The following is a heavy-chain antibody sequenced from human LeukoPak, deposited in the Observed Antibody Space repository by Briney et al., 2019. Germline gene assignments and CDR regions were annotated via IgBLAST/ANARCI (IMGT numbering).Heavy chain of an antibody. D-gene: IGHD5-18*01. CDR1: GGSFSGYY. V-gene: IGHV4-34*01. J-gene: IGHJ4*02. CDR3: ARLSGYSYGYYY. Sequence: SETLSLTCAVYGGSFSGYYWSWIRQPPGKGLEWIGEINHSGSTNYNPSLKSRVTISVDTSKNQFSLKLSSVTAADTAVYYCARLSGYSYGYYYWGQGTLVTVSS. CDR2: INHSGST.